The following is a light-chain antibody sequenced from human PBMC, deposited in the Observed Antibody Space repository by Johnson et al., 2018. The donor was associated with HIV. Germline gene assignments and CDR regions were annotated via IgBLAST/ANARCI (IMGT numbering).Light chain of an antibody. Sequence: QSVLTQPPSVSAAPGQKVTISCSGSSSNIGNNYVSWYQQLPGTAPKLLIYDNNKRPSGIPDRFSGSKSGHSATLGITGLQTGDEADYYCGTWDSSLSAGFGTGTKVTVL. CDR2: DNN. V-gene: IGLV1-51*01. CDR1: SSNIGNNY. J-gene: IGLJ1*01. CDR3: GTWDSSLSAG.